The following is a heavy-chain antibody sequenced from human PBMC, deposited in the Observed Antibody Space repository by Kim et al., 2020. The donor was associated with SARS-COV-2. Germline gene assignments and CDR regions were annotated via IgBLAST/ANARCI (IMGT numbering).Heavy chain of an antibody. J-gene: IGHJ3*02. Sequence: QKLQGRVTMTTDTSTSTAYMELRSLRSDDTAVYYCARDRVGLRQLSAFDIWGQGTMVTVSS. V-gene: IGHV1-18*01. D-gene: IGHD6-13*01. CDR3: ARDRVGLRQLSAFDI.